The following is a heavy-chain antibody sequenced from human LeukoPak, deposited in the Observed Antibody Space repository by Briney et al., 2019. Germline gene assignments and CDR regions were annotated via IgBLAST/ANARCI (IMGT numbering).Heavy chain of an antibody. D-gene: IGHD3-22*01. CDR1: GFRFSDYN. CDR2: IQSVSLTI. Sequence: GGSLRLSCAASGFRFSDYNMNWVRQVPGKGLEWVSYIQSVSLTIYYLDSVKGRFTISRDNAKNSLFLQMNSLRVEDTAVYYCAKDWGYYDSSGPFDYWGQGTLVTVSS. J-gene: IGHJ4*02. V-gene: IGHV3-48*04. CDR3: AKDWGYYDSSGPFDY.